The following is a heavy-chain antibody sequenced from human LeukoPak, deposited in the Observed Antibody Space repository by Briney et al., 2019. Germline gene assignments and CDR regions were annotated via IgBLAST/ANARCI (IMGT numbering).Heavy chain of an antibody. J-gene: IGHJ4*02. CDR3: ARESGFYGSGSRY. Sequence: SETLSLTCAVSGGSISSSNWWSWVRQPPGKGLEWIGYIYYSGSTNYNPSLKSRVTISVDTSKNQFSLKLSSVTAADTAVYYCARESGFYGSGSRYWGQGTLVTVSS. D-gene: IGHD3-10*01. V-gene: IGHV4-4*02. CDR1: GGSISSSNW. CDR2: IYYSGST.